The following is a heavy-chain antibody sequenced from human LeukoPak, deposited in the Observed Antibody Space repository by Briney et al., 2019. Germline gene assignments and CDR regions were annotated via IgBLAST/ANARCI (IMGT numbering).Heavy chain of an antibody. Sequence: GGSLRLSCAASGFTFSSYAMSWVRQAPGKGLEWVSAISGSGGSTYYADSVKGRFTISRDNSKNTPYLQMNSLRAEDTAVYYCAKASMNYYDSSGYYYNYFDYWGQGTLVTVSS. CDR2: ISGSGGST. CDR3: AKASMNYYDSSGYYYNYFDY. D-gene: IGHD3-22*01. CDR1: GFTFSSYA. J-gene: IGHJ4*02. V-gene: IGHV3-23*01.